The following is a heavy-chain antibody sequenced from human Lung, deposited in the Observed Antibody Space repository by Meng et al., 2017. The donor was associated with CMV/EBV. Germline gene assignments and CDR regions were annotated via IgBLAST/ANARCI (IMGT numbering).Heavy chain of an antibody. V-gene: IGHV4-59*01. J-gene: IGHJ6*02. Sequence: SXTXSLXXTVSGGSISSYYWSWIRQPPGKGLEWIGYIYYSGSTNYNPSLKSRVTISVDTSKNQFSLKLSSVTAADTAVYYCVRGSDCWTTGGMDVWGQGTXVTVAS. CDR1: GGSISSYY. D-gene: IGHD3/OR15-3a*01. CDR2: IYYSGST. CDR3: VRGSDCWTTGGMDV.